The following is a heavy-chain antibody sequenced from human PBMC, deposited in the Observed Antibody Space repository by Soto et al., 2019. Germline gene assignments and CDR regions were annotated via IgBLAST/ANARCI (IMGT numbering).Heavy chain of an antibody. CDR1: GFPLSDHY. V-gene: IGHV3-72*01. D-gene: IGHD3-22*01. CDR2: SRDKAQGYST. CDR3: VRGTYFSDSSGNTRCFDY. Sequence: QPGGSLRLPCAGSGFPLSDHYIGWVRQAPGKGLEWVGRSRDKAQGYSTAYAASVKGRFTTSRDESKNSGYRQMNSLKTGDTAVYYCVRGTYFSDSSGNTRCFDYWGQGTLVTVSS. J-gene: IGHJ4*02.